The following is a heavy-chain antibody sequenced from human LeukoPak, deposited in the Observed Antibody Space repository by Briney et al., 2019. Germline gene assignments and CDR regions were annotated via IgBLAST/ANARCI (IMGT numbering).Heavy chain of an antibody. CDR3: ARQLASSGLRVYMDV. CDR1: GFTFSDYY. CDR2: ISSSGSTI. V-gene: IGHV3-11*04. Sequence: GGSLRLSCAASGFTFSDYYMSWIRQAPGKVLEWVSYISSSGSTIYYADSVKGRFTISRDNAKNSLYLQMNSLRAEDTAVYYCARQLASSGLRVYMDVWGKGTTVTVSS. J-gene: IGHJ6*03. D-gene: IGHD3-22*01.